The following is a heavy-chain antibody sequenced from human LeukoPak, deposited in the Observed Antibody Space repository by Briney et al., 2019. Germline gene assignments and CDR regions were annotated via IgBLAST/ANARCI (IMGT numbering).Heavy chain of an antibody. V-gene: IGHV3-23*01. J-gene: IGHJ4*02. Sequence: GGSLRLSCAASRFTFSSYAMSWVPQAPGKGLEWVSGISGSGGTTFSADSVRGRFTISRDNSKNTLYLQMNRLRAEDTAVYYCAKDTCTNGVCYFDFWGQGTLVTVSS. CDR1: RFTFSSYA. CDR3: AKDTCTNGVCYFDF. D-gene: IGHD2-8*01. CDR2: ISGSGGTT.